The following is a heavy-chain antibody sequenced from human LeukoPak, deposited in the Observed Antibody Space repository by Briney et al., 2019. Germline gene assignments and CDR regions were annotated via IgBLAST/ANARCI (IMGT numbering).Heavy chain of an antibody. CDR2: IRYDGSNK. CDR3: AKGRSGRYSPTWDY. J-gene: IGHJ4*02. Sequence: GGSLRLSCAASGFTFSSYGMHWVRQAPGKGLEWVAFIRYDGSNKYYADSVKGRFTISRENSRDTLYLQMNSLRADDTAVYYCAKGRSGRYSPTWDYWGQGTLVTVSS. D-gene: IGHD1-26*01. CDR1: GFTFSSYG. V-gene: IGHV3-30*02.